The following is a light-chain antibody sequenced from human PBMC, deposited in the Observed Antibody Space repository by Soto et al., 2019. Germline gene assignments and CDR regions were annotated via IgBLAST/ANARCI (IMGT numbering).Light chain of an antibody. J-gene: IGKJ1*01. V-gene: IGKV3-11*01. Sequence: DIVLTQSPAILSMSPGERATLSCRASPSVSSYFAWYQQKPGQAPRLLTYDASTRPNGVPARFSGSGSGTAFTLAISSREPEDFAVCYGKQRRYWPVTVGQGPKVEI. CDR2: DAS. CDR3: KQRRYWPVT. CDR1: PSVSSY.